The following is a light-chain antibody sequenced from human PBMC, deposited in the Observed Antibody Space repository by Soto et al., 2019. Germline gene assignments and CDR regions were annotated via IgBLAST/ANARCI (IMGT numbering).Light chain of an antibody. CDR3: QSFDSSRIGLL. Sequence: QSVLTQPPSVTGAPGQRVTISCTGSHSDIGAGYGVHWYQQFPHSAPKLLIYDTTNRPSGVPDRFSGSRSGTSASLAITGLQGEDEADYYCQSFDSSRIGLLFGGGTKLTVL. V-gene: IGLV1-40*01. CDR2: DTT. CDR1: HSDIGAGYG. J-gene: IGLJ2*01.